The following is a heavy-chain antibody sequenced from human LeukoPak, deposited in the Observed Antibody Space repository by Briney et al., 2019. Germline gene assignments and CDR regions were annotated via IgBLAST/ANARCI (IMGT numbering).Heavy chain of an antibody. J-gene: IGHJ4*02. V-gene: IGHV3-21*01. CDR2: ISSTSTYL. Sequence: GGSLRLSCAASGFTFSSFTMNWVRQAPGKGLGWVSSISSTSTYLHYADSVKGRFTISRDNAKNYLYLQMNSLRAEDTAVYYCARFDYADYPAFDYWGQGTLVTVSS. CDR1: GFTFSSFT. CDR3: ARFDYADYPAFDY. D-gene: IGHD4-17*01.